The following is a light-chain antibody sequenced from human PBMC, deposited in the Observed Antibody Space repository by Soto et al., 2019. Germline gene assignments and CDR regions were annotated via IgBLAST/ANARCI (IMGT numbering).Light chain of an antibody. CDR1: SSDVGNYKY. J-gene: IGLJ1*01. Sequence: QRALTQPASVSGSPGQSITISCTGTSSDVGNYKYVSWYQQHPGKAPKLMIYEVSNRPSGVSNRFSGSKSGNTASLTISGLQAEDETYYYCFSYTSSGTYVFGTGTKVTVL. V-gene: IGLV2-14*01. CDR2: EVS. CDR3: FSYTSSGTYV.